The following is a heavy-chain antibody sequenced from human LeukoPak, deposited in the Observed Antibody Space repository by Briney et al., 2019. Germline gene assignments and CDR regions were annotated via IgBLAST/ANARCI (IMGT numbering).Heavy chain of an antibody. J-gene: IGHJ3*01. CDR2: INPNSGGT. D-gene: IGHD3-22*01. V-gene: IGHV1-2*02. CDR1: GYTFTGYY. CDR3: ARNGITMIRD. Sequence: GASVKVSCKASGYTFTGYYMHWVRQAPGQGLEWMGWINPNSGGTNYAQKFQGRVTMTRDTSKNQFSLELSSVTAADTAVYYCARNGITMIRDWGQGTMVTVSS.